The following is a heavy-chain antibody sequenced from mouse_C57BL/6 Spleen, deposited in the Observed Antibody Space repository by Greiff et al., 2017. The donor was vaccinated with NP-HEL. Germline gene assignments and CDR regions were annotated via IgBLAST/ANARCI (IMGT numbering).Heavy chain of an antibody. CDR3: ARPDSSAAWFAD. D-gene: IGHD3-2*02. Sequence: QVQLQQPGTELVKPGASVKLSCKASGYTFTSYWMHWVKQRPGQGLEWIGNINPTNGGTHSNEKFKSKANLTVDKSSSTAYMQLSSLTSEESAVYKCARPDSSAAWFADWGQGTLVPVSA. V-gene: IGHV1-53*01. J-gene: IGHJ3*01. CDR2: INPTNGGT. CDR1: GYTFTSYW.